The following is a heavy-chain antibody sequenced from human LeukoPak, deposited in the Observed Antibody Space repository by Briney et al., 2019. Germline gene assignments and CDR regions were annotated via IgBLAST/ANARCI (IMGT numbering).Heavy chain of an antibody. V-gene: IGHV3-30*03. CDR2: ISYDGSNK. D-gene: IGHD5-18*01. J-gene: IGHJ3*02. Sequence: GGSLRLSCAASGFTFSICCMHWVRQAPGKGLEWVAEISYDGSNKFYADSVTGRFTISRDNSKNTLYQQMNSLRAEDTAVYYCAAKGYSYGNNAFDIWGQGTMVTVSS. CDR1: GFTFSICC. CDR3: AAKGYSYGNNAFDI.